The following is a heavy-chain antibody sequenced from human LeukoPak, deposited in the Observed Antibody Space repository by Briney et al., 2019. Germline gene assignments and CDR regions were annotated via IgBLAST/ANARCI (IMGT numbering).Heavy chain of an antibody. Sequence: GASVKVSCKASGYTFTSYAMHWVRQAPGQRLEWMGGIIPIFGTANYAQKFQGRVTITADKSTSTAYMELSSLRSEDTAVYYCATRRYYYDSSGYHLGAFDIWGQGTMVTVSS. CDR1: GYTFTSYA. D-gene: IGHD3-22*01. J-gene: IGHJ3*02. V-gene: IGHV1-69*06. CDR3: ATRRYYYDSSGYHLGAFDI. CDR2: IIPIFGTA.